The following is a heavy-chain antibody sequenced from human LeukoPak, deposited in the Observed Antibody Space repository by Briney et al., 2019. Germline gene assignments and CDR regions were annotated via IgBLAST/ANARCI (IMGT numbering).Heavy chain of an antibody. CDR1: GYTFTSYD. CDR3: AKRVVPYYDFWGGYSSYYYYYMDV. D-gene: IGHD3-3*01. CDR2: MNPNSGNT. Sequence: ASVKVSCKASGYTFTSYDINWVRQATGQGLEWMGWMNPNSGNTGYAQKFQGRVTMTRNTSISTAYMELSSLRSEDTAVYYCAKRVVPYYDFWGGYSSYYYYYMDVWGKGTTVTVSS. V-gene: IGHV1-8*01. J-gene: IGHJ6*03.